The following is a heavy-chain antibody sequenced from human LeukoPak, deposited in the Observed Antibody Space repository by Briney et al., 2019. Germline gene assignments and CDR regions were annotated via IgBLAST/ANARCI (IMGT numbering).Heavy chain of an antibody. J-gene: IGHJ4*01. D-gene: IGHD3-16*01. Sequence: ASVPVSRKGSGYTFTGYYMHWVRQAPGQGLEWMGWINPNSGTTNYAQKFQGRVTVTRDTSISTAYMELSRLESDDTAVYYCARDLMTTPTWDFDYWGERALASVAS. CDR3: ARDLMTTPTWDFDY. CDR1: GYTFTGYY. CDR2: INPNSGTT. V-gene: IGHV1-2*02.